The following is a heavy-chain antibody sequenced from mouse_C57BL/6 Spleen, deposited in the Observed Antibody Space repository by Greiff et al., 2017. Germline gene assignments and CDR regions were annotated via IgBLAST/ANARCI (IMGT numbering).Heavy chain of an antibody. Sequence: QVQLQQSGAELVKPGASVKMSCKASGYTFTSYWITWVKQRPGQGLEWIGDIYPGSGSTNYNEKFKSKATLTVDTSSSTAYMQLSSLTSEDSVVYYCAREGHYYGSSYYYWGQGTTLTVSS. D-gene: IGHD1-1*01. CDR3: AREGHYYGSSYYY. V-gene: IGHV1-55*01. CDR2: IYPGSGST. CDR1: GYTFTSYW. J-gene: IGHJ2*01.